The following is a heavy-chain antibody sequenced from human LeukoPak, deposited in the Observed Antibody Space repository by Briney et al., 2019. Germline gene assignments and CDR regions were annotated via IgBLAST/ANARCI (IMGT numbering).Heavy chain of an antibody. D-gene: IGHD1-26*01. V-gene: IGHV4-59*01. CDR1: GGSISSYY. CDR2: IYYSGST. CDR3: ARYSGSPYYFDY. Sequence: SETLSLTCTVSGGSISSYYWSWIRQPPGKGLEWIGYIYYSGSTNYNPSLKSRVTISVDTSKNQFSLKLSSVTAADTAVYYCARYSGSPYYFDYWGQGTLVTVSS. J-gene: IGHJ4*02.